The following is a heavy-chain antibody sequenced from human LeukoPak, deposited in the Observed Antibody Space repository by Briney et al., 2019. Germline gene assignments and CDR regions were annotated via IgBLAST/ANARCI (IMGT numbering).Heavy chain of an antibody. CDR1: GFTLSNYA. CDR2: IFGYGGST. Sequence: SGGSLRLSCTASGFTLSNYAMSWVRQAPGKGLEWVSTIFGYGGSTYYADSVEGRFTISRDNPKNTLYLQLNSLTVEDTATYYCAKMAGYNSRFDYWGQGTLVTVAS. V-gene: IGHV3-23*01. CDR3: AKMAGYNSRFDY. D-gene: IGHD6-13*01. J-gene: IGHJ4*02.